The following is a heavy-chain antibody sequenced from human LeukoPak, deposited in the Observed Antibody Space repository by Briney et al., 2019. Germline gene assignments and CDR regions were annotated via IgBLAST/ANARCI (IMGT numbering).Heavy chain of an antibody. CDR2: IYHSGST. J-gene: IGHJ4*02. D-gene: IGHD6-13*01. V-gene: IGHV4-30-2*01. CDR3: ARARSYSSSCIFDY. Sequence: PSQTLSLTCTVSGGSISSGGYYWSWIRQPPGKGLEWIGYIYHSGSTYYNPSLKSRVTISVDRSKNQFSLKLSSVTAADTAVYYCARARSYSSSCIFDYWGQGTLVTVSS. CDR1: GGSISSGGYY.